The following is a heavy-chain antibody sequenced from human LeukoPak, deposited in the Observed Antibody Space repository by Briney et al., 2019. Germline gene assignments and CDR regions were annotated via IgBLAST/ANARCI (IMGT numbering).Heavy chain of an antibody. Sequence: PGGSLRLSCAASGFTFSSHGMHWVRQTPGKGLEWVAVISYDGSNIHYADSVKGRFTISRDNSKNTLYLQMNSLRAEDTAVYYCAREMNSFGYFDLWGRGTLVTVSS. V-gene: IGHV3-30*03. CDR1: GFTFSSHG. D-gene: IGHD5-18*01. J-gene: IGHJ2*01. CDR2: ISYDGSNI. CDR3: AREMNSFGYFDL.